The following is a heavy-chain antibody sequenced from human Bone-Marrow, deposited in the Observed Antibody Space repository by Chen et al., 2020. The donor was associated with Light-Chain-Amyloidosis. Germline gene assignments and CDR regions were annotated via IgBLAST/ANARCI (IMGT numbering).Heavy chain of an antibody. CDR1: GFTLSGFS. V-gene: IGHV3-21*01. Sequence: EVQLVESGGGLVKPGGSLRLSCAASGFTLSGFSMTWVRQAPGKGLEWVSSISSSNTYIHYADSVKGRFTISRDNAKNSLYLQMNSLRAEDTAVYYCATEASWAAGITIFGVVSEYWGQGTLVTVSS. CDR2: ISSSNTYI. J-gene: IGHJ4*02. D-gene: IGHD3-3*01. CDR3: ATEASWAAGITIFGVVSEY.